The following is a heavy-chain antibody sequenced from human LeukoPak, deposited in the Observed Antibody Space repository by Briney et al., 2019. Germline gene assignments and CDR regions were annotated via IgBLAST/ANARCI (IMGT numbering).Heavy chain of an antibody. CDR1: GYTFTGYY. D-gene: IGHD3-10*01. V-gene: IGHV1-2*02. Sequence: ASVKVSCKASGYTFTGYYMHWVRQAPGQGLEWMGWINPNSGGTNYAQKFQGRVTMTRDTSITTAYMELSRLRSDDTAVYYCARGPITMVRGVITNWFDPWGQGTLVTVSS. CDR3: ARGPITMVRGVITNWFDP. CDR2: INPNSGGT. J-gene: IGHJ5*02.